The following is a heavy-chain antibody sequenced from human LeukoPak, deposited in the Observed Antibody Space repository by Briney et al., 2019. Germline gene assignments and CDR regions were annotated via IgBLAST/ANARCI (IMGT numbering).Heavy chain of an antibody. D-gene: IGHD6-13*01. V-gene: IGHV5-51*01. Sequence: HGESLKISCKGSGYSFTSYWIGWVRQMPGKGLEWMGIIYPGDSDTRYSPSFQGQVTISADKSISTAYLQWSSLKASDTAMYYCARFAPNGPGSSRTYYYYGMDVWGQGTTVTVSS. CDR3: ARFAPNGPGSSRTYYYYGMDV. J-gene: IGHJ6*02. CDR1: GYSFTSYW. CDR2: IYPGDSDT.